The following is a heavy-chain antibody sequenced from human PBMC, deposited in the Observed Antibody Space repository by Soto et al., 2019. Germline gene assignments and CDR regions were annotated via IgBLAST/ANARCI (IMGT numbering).Heavy chain of an antibody. J-gene: IGHJ4*02. V-gene: IGHV3-11*06. CDR2: ISSSSSYT. D-gene: IGHD5-12*01. Sequence: PGGSLRLSCAASGFTFSDYYMSWIRQAPGKGLEWVSYISSSSSYTNYADSVKGRFTISRDNAKNSLYLQMNSLRAEDTAVYYCARDRGQYGGYVGIDYWGQGTLVTVSS. CDR1: GFTFSDYY. CDR3: ARDRGQYGGYVGIDY.